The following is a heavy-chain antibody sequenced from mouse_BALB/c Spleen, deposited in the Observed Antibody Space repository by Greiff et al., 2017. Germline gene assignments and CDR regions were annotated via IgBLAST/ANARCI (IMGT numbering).Heavy chain of an antibody. CDR2: ISYDGSN. Sequence: EVQLVESGPGLVKPSQSLSLTCSVTGYSITSGYYWNWIRQFPGNKLEWMGYISYDGSNNYNPSLKNRISITRDTSKNQFFLKLNSVTTEDTATYYCARDQDYGYRYFDVWGAGTTVTVSS. V-gene: IGHV3-6*02. CDR1: GYSITSGYY. D-gene: IGHD1-1*01. CDR3: ARDQDYGYRYFDV. J-gene: IGHJ1*01.